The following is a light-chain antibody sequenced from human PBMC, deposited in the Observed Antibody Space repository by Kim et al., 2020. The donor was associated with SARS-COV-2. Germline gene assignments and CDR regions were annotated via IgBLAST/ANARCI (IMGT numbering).Light chain of an antibody. CDR3: LQYNRYPFT. J-gene: IGKJ5*01. V-gene: IGKV1-17*03. Sequence: DIQMTQSPSAMSASVGDRVTISCRASQGISDFLAWFQLKPGKVPKRLIFAASTLQSGAPSRFSGSGSGTEFTLTISSLQPEDFATYYCLQYNRYPFTFGPGTRVEIK. CDR1: QGISDF. CDR2: AAS.